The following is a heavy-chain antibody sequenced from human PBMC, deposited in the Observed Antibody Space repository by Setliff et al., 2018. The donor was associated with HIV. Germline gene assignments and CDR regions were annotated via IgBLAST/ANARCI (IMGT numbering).Heavy chain of an antibody. CDR2: FHYRGSP. J-gene: IGHJ3*02. Sequence: PSETLSLTCTVSGDSFNNYHWSWIRQPPGEGLQFLGFFHYRGSPIYNPSLKSRVKISVDTSKNQFSLNLTSVTAADTAVYYCARGRQIGVEGAGGFDI. D-gene: IGHD1-26*01. V-gene: IGHV4-59*01. CDR1: GDSFNNYH. CDR3: ARGRQIGVEGAGGFDI.